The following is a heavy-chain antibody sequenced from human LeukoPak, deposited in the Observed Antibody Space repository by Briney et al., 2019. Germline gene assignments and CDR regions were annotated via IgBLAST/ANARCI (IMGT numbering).Heavy chain of an antibody. CDR1: GYPISSGYY. CDR3: ARPSDYYGSGIPY. V-gene: IGHV4-38-2*01. Sequence: SETLSLTCAVSGYPISSGYYWGWIRQPPGKGLEWIGRIYHSGSTYYSPSTMSRVTISVDTSKNQFSLKLSSVTAADTAVYYCARPSDYYGSGIPYWGQGTLVTVSS. CDR2: IYHSGST. J-gene: IGHJ4*02. D-gene: IGHD3-10*01.